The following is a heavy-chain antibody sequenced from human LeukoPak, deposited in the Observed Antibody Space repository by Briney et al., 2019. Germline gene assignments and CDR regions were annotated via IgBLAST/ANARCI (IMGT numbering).Heavy chain of an antibody. V-gene: IGHV4-61*02. J-gene: IGHJ4*02. CDR3: ARADGGWYYLDY. Sequence: SETLSLTCTVSGSSISSGSYYWSWIRQPAGKGLEWIGRIYTSGSTNYNPSLKSRVTISVDTSKNQFSLKLSSVTAADTAVYYCARADGGWYYLDYWGQGTLVTFSS. D-gene: IGHD6-19*01. CDR1: GSSISSGSYY. CDR2: IYTSGST.